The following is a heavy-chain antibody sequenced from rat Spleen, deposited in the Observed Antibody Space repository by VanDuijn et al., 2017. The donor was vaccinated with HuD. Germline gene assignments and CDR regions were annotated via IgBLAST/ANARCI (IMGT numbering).Heavy chain of an antibody. D-gene: IGHD1-4*01. CDR2: IWTGGST. Sequence: QVQLKESGPGLVQPSQTLSLTCSVSGFSLTNYNVHWVRQPTGKGLEWMGIIWTGGSTDYSSALKSRLSITRDTSKSQVFLKMNRLQTEDTATYYCARLPGAHWGQGTLVTVSS. CDR1: GFSLTNYN. V-gene: IGHV2-30*01. CDR3: ARLPGAH. J-gene: IGHJ3*01.